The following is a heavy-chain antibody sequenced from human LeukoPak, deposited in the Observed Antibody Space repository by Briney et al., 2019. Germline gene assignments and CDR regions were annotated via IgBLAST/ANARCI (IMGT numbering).Heavy chain of an antibody. J-gene: IGHJ3*01. Sequence: ASVKVSCKASGYTFTSYGISWVRQAPGQGLEWMGWISAYNGNTNYAQKLQGRVTMTTETSTSTVYLELRSLRSDDTAVYYCARDASGDSSGYYPDVFDVWGQGTMVTVSS. V-gene: IGHV1-18*01. CDR3: ARDASGDSSGYYPDVFDV. CDR2: ISAYNGNT. D-gene: IGHD6-19*01. CDR1: GYTFTSYG.